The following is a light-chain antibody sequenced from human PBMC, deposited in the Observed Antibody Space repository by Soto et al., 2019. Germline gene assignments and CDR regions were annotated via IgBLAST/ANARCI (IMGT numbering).Light chain of an antibody. CDR1: QSISSSY. CDR2: GAS. J-gene: IGKJ2*01. Sequence: ENVLTQSPGTLSLSPGERATLSCRASQSISSSYLAWYQQKPGQAPRLLIYGASFRATGIPDRFSGSGSGTDFTLTISRLEPEDSAVYYCQQYGSSPYTFGQGTKLEIK. CDR3: QQYGSSPYT. V-gene: IGKV3-20*01.